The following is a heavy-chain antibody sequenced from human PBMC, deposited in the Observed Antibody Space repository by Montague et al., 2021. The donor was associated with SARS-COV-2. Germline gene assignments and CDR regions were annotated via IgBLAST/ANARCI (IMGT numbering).Heavy chain of an antibody. CDR2: IDWDDDK. J-gene: IGHJ4*02. Sequence: ALVKPTQTLTLTCTFSGFSLSTSGMCVSWIRQPPGKALEWLAFIDWDDDKYYSTSLKTRLTISKDTSKNQVVLTMTNMDPVDTATYYCARTLHDILTGYYSFDYWGQGTLVTVSS. V-gene: IGHV2-70*01. CDR1: GFSLSTSGMC. CDR3: ARTLHDILTGYYSFDY. D-gene: IGHD3-9*01.